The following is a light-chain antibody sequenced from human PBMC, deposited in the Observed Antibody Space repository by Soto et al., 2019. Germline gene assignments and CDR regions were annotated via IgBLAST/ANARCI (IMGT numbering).Light chain of an antibody. CDR3: QQRSDFFT. Sequence: EIVLTQSPATLSLSPGERATLSCRASQSISSHLAWYQQKPGQAPRLLIYDASNRATGIPARFSGSGSGTDITLTISSLEPEDFAVYYCQQRSDFFTFGPGTKVDLK. J-gene: IGKJ3*01. CDR1: QSISSH. V-gene: IGKV3-11*01. CDR2: DAS.